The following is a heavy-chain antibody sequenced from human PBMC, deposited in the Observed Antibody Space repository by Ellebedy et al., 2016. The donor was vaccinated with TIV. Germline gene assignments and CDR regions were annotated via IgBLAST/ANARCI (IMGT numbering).Heavy chain of an antibody. CDR3: ARISLYDILTGPSIDY. D-gene: IGHD3-9*01. CDR2: IYWNDDK. Sequence: SGPTLVKPTQTLTLTCTFSGFSLSTSGVGVGWIRQPPGKALEWLALIYWNDDKRYSPSLKSRLTITKDTSKNQVVLTMTNMDPVDTATYYCARISLYDILTGPSIDYWGQGILVTVSS. V-gene: IGHV2-5*01. J-gene: IGHJ4*02. CDR1: GFSLSTSGVG.